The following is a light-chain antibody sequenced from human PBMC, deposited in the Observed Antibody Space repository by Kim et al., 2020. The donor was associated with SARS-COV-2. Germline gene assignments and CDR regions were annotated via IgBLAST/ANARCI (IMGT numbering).Light chain of an antibody. CDR1: SIGSKS. V-gene: IGLV3-21*04. CDR2: YDS. J-gene: IGLJ2*01. Sequence: SSELTQPPSVSVAPGETARLSCGGNSIGSKSVHWYQQKSGQAPVLVICYDSDRPSGIPERFSGSNSGNTATLTISRVEAGDEADYYCQVWDSSSDHRVIFGGGTQLTVL. CDR3: QVWDSSSDHRVI.